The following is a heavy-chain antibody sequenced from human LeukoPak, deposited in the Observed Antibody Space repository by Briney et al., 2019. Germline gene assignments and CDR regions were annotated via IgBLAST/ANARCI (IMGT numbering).Heavy chain of an antibody. D-gene: IGHD3-22*01. CDR3: ARLYYDSSGSGFDY. CDR2: IYYSGST. CDR1: GGSISSSSYY. Sequence: SETLSLTCTVSGGSISSSSYYWGWIRQPPGKGLEWIGSIYYSGSTYYNPSLKSRVTISVDTSKNQFSLKLSSVTAADTAVYYCARLYYDSSGSGFDYWGQGTLVTV. V-gene: IGHV4-39*01. J-gene: IGHJ4*02.